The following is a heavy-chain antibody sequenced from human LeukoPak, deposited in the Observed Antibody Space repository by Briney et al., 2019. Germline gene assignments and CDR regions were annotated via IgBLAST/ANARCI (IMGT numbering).Heavy chain of an antibody. CDR3: ARDRSSGWYMRGLDY. Sequence: GGSLRLSCAASGFTFSSYAMHWVRQAPGKGLEWVAVISYDGNNKYYADSVKGRFTISRDNSKNTLYLQMNSLRAEDTAVYYCARDRSSGWYMRGLDYWGQGTLVTVSS. CDR2: ISYDGNNK. D-gene: IGHD6-19*01. V-gene: IGHV3-30-3*01. J-gene: IGHJ4*02. CDR1: GFTFSSYA.